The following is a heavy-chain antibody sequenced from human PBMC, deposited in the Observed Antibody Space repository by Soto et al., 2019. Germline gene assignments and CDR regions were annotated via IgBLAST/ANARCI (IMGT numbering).Heavy chain of an antibody. CDR1: GGTFSSYT. CDR3: ARDGATTRGYRYGYLDY. V-gene: IGHV1-69*08. J-gene: IGHJ4*02. Sequence: QVQLVQSGAEVKKPGSSVKVSCKASGGTFSSYTISWVRQAPGQGLEWMGRIIPILGIANYAQKFYGRLTITADKSTSNAYMEMSSLRCEDTAVYYCARDGATTRGYRYGYLDYWGQGTLVTVSS. D-gene: IGHD5-18*01. CDR2: IIPILGIA.